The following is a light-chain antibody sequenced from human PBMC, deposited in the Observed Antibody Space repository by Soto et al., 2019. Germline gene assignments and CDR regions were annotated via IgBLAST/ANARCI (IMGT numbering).Light chain of an antibody. V-gene: IGKV1-27*01. CDR3: HKYLSVPVI. CDR2: HAS. J-gene: IGKJ1*01. CDR1: QDVRTS. Sequence: DIQMTQSPSSLSASVGDRVTITCRASQDVRTSLAWFQQKPGTVPKLLIYHASSLQSGVSSRFSGSGSGTDFTLTLSSLQPEDAATYYCHKYLSVPVIFGQGTKVEIK.